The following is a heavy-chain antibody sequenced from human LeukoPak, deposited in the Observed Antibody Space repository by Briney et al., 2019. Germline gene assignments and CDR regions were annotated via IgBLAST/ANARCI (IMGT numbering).Heavy chain of an antibody. CDR1: GFTFSNHG. CDR3: ARDLAWGAFDY. J-gene: IGHJ4*02. CDR2: ISPRGGGT. D-gene: IGHD7-27*01. Sequence: GGSLRLSCAASGFTFSNHGMNWVRQAPGKGLEWLSGISPRGGGTYYADSVRGRFTISRDDSKNTLSLQMNSLRVEDTAVYYCARDLAWGAFDYWGQGTLVTVSS. V-gene: IGHV3-23*01.